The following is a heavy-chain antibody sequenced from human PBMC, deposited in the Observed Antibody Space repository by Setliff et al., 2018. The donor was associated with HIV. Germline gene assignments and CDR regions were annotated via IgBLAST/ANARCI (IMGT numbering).Heavy chain of an antibody. CDR2: MNPKSGNT. CDR1: GYNFTSHD. Sequence: ASVKVSCKASGYNFTSHDINWVRQAPGQGLEWMGWMNPKSGNTGYARKFQGRVTMTRKTSISTAYMELRSLRSDDTAVYYCARSLVPSGYYYGRHAFDIWGQGTKVTVS. D-gene: IGHD3-22*01. CDR3: ARSLVPSGYYYGRHAFDI. V-gene: IGHV1-8*01. J-gene: IGHJ3*02.